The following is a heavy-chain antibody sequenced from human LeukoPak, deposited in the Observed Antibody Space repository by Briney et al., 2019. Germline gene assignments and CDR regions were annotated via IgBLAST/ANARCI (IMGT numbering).Heavy chain of an antibody. CDR2: ISYSGST. CDR1: GGSISSYY. CDR3: ARESNEAGPFDI. V-gene: IGHV4-59*01. J-gene: IGHJ3*02. Sequence: SETLSLTCTVSGGSISSYYWSWIRQPPGKGLEWIGYISYSGSTNYNPSLKSRVTISVETSKNQISLKLSSVTAADTAVYYCARESNEAGPFDIWGQGTMVTVSS.